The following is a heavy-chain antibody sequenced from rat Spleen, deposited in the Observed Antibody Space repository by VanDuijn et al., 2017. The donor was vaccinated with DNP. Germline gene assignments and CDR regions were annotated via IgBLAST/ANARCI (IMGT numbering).Heavy chain of an antibody. V-gene: IGHV4-2*01. J-gene: IGHJ3*01. CDR1: GFNLHDYW. D-gene: IGHD1-11*01. CDR3: ARLGWHGWFAY. CDR2: INKDSSTI. Sequence: EVKLVESGGGLVQPGRSLKLSCAASGFNLHDYWMGWVRQAPGKGLEWIGEINKDSSTINYSPSLKDKFTISRDNAQNTLYLQMSKLGSEDTAIYYCARLGWHGWFAYWGQGTLVTVSS.